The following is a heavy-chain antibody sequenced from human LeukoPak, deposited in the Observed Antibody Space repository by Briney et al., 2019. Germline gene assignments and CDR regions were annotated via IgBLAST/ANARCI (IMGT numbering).Heavy chain of an antibody. Sequence: GAPVKVSCKASGGTFSSYAISWVRQAPGQGLEWMGGIIPIFGTANYAQKFQGRVTITADESTSTAYMELSSLRSEDTAVYYCARRVADAFDIWGQGTMVTVSS. CDR3: ARRVADAFDI. J-gene: IGHJ3*02. CDR2: IIPIFGTA. CDR1: GGTFSSYA. D-gene: IGHD2-21*01. V-gene: IGHV1-69*13.